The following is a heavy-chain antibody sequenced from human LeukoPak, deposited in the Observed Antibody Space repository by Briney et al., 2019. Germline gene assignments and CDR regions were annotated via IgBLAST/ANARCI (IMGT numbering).Heavy chain of an antibody. D-gene: IGHD3-9*01. CDR1: GFTFSNYW. J-gene: IGHJ4*02. CDR2: IKQDGSEK. CDR3: ARAGLRYFDWLPN. Sequence: GGSLRLSCAASGFTFSNYWMTWVRQAPGKGLEWVANIKQDGSEKYYVDSLKGRFTISRDNAKNSLYLQMNSLRAEDTAVYYCARAGLRYFDWLPNWGQGTLVTVSS. V-gene: IGHV3-7*02.